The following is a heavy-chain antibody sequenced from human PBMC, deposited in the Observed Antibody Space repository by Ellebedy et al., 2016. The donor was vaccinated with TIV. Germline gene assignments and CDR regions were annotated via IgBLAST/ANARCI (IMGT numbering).Heavy chain of an antibody. CDR2: IYTRGST. J-gene: IGHJ4*02. CDR1: GGSISSYY. Sequence: MPSETLSLTCTVSGGSISSYYWSWIRQPAGKGLEWIGRIYTRGSTNYNPSLKRRVPMAVDTSKNQFSLKLSSVTAADTAVYYCARTSGVRGVIFDYWGQGTLVTVSS. CDR3: ARTSGVRGVIFDY. D-gene: IGHD3-10*01. V-gene: IGHV4-4*07.